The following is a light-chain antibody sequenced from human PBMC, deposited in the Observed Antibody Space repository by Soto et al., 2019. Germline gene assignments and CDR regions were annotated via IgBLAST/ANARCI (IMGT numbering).Light chain of an antibody. CDR2: DAS. Sequence: DIQMTQSPSSLSASVGDRVTITCQASQDINNYLNWYQQKPGRAPKLLMYDASNLETGVPSRFSGGGSGTDFILTISSLQPEDVATYYCQQFDSLPLTFGGGTKVEIK. J-gene: IGKJ4*01. V-gene: IGKV1-33*01. CDR1: QDINNY. CDR3: QQFDSLPLT.